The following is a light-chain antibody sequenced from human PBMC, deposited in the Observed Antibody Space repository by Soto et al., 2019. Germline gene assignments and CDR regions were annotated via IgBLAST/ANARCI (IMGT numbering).Light chain of an antibody. CDR1: QSVSTW. V-gene: IGKV1-5*03. Sequence: DIQMTQSPSTLSASVGDRVTITCRASQSVSTWLAWYQQKPGKAPKLLIHKASTLENGVPSSFSGSGSGTDFSVTISSLQRDDFATYYCDQYHIYPVTFGGGTNVEIK. CDR2: KAS. CDR3: DQYHIYPVT. J-gene: IGKJ4*01.